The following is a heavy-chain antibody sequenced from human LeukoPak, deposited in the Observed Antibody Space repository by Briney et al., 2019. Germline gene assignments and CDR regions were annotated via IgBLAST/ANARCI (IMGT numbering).Heavy chain of an antibody. CDR2: IWYGGSNK. Sequence: GGSLRLSCAASGFTFSSYSMHWVRQAPGKGLEWVAVIWYGGSNKYYADSVKGRFTISRDNSKNTLYLQMNSLRAEDTAVYYCAKEMAAAGTEAYFDYWGQGTLVTVSS. D-gene: IGHD6-13*01. V-gene: IGHV3-30*02. CDR1: GFTFSSYS. J-gene: IGHJ4*02. CDR3: AKEMAAAGTEAYFDY.